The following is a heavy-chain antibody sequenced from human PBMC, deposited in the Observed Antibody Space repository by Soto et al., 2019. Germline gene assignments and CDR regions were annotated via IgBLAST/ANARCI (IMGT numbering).Heavy chain of an antibody. V-gene: IGHV1-18*01. Sequence: QVQLVQSGDEVKKPGASVKVSCKASGYTFTSYGISWVRQAPGQGLEWMGWISAYNGNTNYAQKLQGRVTMTTDTSTSTAYMELRSLRSDDTAVYYCARVGRYCSGGSCYPMLSCVDPWGQGTLVTVSS. CDR1: GYTFTSYG. J-gene: IGHJ5*02. D-gene: IGHD2-15*01. CDR2: ISAYNGNT. CDR3: ARVGRYCSGGSCYPMLSCVDP.